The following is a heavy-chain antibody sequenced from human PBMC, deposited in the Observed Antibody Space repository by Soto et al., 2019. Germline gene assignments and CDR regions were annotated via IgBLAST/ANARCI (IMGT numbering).Heavy chain of an antibody. Sequence: QVQLQQWGAGLLKPSETLSLTCAVYGGSFSGYYWSWIRQPQGKGLEWIGEINHSGSTNYNPSLNSRVTISVDTSKNQFSLKLSSVTAADTAVYYCARGRRGYYKPPQLDYWGQGTLVTVSS. D-gene: IGHD3-22*01. J-gene: IGHJ4*02. CDR2: INHSGST. CDR3: ARGRRGYYKPPQLDY. CDR1: GGSFSGYY. V-gene: IGHV4-34*01.